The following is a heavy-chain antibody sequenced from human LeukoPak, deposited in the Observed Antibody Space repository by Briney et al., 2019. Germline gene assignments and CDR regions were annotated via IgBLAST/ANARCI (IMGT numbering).Heavy chain of an antibody. Sequence: SETLSLTCTVSGGSISSGGYYWSWIRQHPGKGLEWIGYIYYSGSTYYNPSLKSRVTISVDTSKNQFSLKLSSVTAADTAVYYCASSWGDSSGFHHVSFDYWGQGTLVTVSS. J-gene: IGHJ4*02. CDR2: IYYSGST. V-gene: IGHV4-31*03. CDR1: GGSISSGGYY. CDR3: ASSWGDSSGFHHVSFDY. D-gene: IGHD3-22*01.